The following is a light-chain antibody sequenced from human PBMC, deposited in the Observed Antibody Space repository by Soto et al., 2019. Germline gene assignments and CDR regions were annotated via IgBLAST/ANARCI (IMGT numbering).Light chain of an antibody. CDR1: QGVGSN. CDR3: QQFNIWPHMLS. CDR2: DES. V-gene: IGKV3-15*01. J-gene: IGKJ4*01. Sequence: IVVTQSPATLSVSPGERVTLSCRASQGVGSNLAWYQQRPGQAPRLLIYDESTRATGIPDRFSGSGSGTDFTLTISSLQSEDFAVYYCQQFNIWPHMLSFGGGTKLE.